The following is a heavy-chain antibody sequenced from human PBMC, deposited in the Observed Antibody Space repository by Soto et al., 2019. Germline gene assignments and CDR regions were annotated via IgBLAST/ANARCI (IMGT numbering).Heavy chain of an antibody. CDR3: ASGEMATICPFGY. V-gene: IGHV3-74*01. D-gene: IGHD5-12*01. CDR1: GFTYSSYW. CDR2: INSDGSST. Sequence: EVQLVESGGGLVQPGGSLRLSCAASGFTYSSYWMHWVRQAPGKGLVWVSRINSDGSSTTYADSVKGRFTISRDNAKNTLYLQMNSLRAENTAIYYCASGEMATICPFGYWGQGTLVTVSS. J-gene: IGHJ4*02.